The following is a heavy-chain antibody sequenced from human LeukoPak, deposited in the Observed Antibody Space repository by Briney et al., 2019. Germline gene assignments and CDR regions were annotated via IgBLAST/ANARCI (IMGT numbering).Heavy chain of an antibody. CDR3: ARDYIQYQLLPDY. Sequence: KSGGSLRLSCAASGFTFSSYSMNWVRQAPGKGLEWVSSISGSSTYIDYADSVKGRFTISRDNAKNALYLQMDSPRADDTAVYYCARDYIQYQLLPDYWGQGTLVTVSS. V-gene: IGHV3-21*04. CDR2: ISGSSTYI. J-gene: IGHJ4*02. CDR1: GFTFSSYS. D-gene: IGHD2-2*01.